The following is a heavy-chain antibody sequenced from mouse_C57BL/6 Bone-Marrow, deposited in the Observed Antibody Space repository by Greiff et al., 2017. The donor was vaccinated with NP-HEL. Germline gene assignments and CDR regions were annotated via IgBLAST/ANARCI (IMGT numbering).Heavy chain of an antibody. V-gene: IGHV1-19*01. J-gene: IGHJ4*01. CDR2: INPYNGGT. CDR3: ASRYYYGSPYAMDY. Sequence: EVQLQQSGPVLVKPGASVKLSCKASGYTFTDYYMNWVKQSPGKSLEWIGVINPYNGGTSYNQKFKGKATLTVDKSSSTAYMELNSLTSEDSAVYYCASRYYYGSPYAMDYWGQGTSVTVSS. D-gene: IGHD1-1*01. CDR1: GYTFTDYY.